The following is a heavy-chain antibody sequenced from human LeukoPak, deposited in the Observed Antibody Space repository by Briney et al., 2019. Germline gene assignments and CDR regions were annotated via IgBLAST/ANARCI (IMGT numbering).Heavy chain of an antibody. CDR1: GFNFNDYF. V-gene: IGHV3-7*03. J-gene: IGHJ3*02. D-gene: IGHD1-26*01. CDR2: IKRDENVK. Sequence: GGSLRLSCAASGFNFNDYFMSWVRQAPGKGLEWVANIKRDENVKYYLDSVKGRFTISRDNAKNSLSLQMNSLRAEDTAIYYCVRWDDSGKYVTAFDIRGQGTMVTVSS. CDR3: VRWDDSGKYVTAFDI.